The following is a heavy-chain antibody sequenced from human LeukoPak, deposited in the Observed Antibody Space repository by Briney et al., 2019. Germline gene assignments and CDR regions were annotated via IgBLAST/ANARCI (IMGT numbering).Heavy chain of an antibody. D-gene: IGHD3-9*01. CDR3: ARRGSRLRYFDWLLPFDP. CDR2: IFYSGST. Sequence: SETLSLTCTVSGGSISSYYWSWIRQPPGKGLEWIGNIFYSGSTYYSPSLRSRVTISVDTSKNQFSLKLSSVTAADTAVYYCARRGSRLRYFDWLLPFDPWGQGTLVTVSS. CDR1: GGSISSYY. V-gene: IGHV4-59*04. J-gene: IGHJ5*02.